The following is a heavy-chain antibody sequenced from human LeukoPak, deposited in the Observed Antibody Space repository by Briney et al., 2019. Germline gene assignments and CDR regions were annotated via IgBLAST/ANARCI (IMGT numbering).Heavy chain of an antibody. CDR3: LKDLGGSWSNGFDL. CDR2: ISGNGVST. D-gene: IGHD3-16*01. Sequence: GGSLRLSCSAPGFIFSNYPMHWVRQGPGKRLEYVSAISGNGVSTYYADSVKDRFFISRDNYKKTLHLQMRSLNSVDTAENDCLKDLGGSWSNGFDLWAREPWSPSPQ. CDR1: GFIFSNYP. J-gene: IGHJ5*02. V-gene: IGHV3-64D*06.